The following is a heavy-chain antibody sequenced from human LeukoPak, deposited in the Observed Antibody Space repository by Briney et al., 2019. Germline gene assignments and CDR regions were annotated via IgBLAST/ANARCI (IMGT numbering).Heavy chain of an antibody. D-gene: IGHD4/OR15-4a*01. J-gene: IGHJ4*02. CDR1: GFTFSNFW. CDR3: ARDLNGANFDY. CDR2: IKLDGSEQ. V-gene: IGHV3-7*01. Sequence: GGSLRLSCAASGFTFSNFWMSWVRQAPGKGLEWVANIKLDGSEQYYMDSVKGRFTISRDNAKNSLYLQMNSLRAEDTAVFYCARDLNGANFDYWGQGTLVIVSS.